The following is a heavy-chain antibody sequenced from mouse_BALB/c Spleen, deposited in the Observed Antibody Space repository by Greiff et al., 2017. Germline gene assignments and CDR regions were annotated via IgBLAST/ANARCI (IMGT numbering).Heavy chain of an antibody. V-gene: IGHV1-69*01. Sequence: QVQLQQPGAELVMPGASVKMSCKASGYTFTDYWMHWVKQRPGQGLEWIGAIDTSDSYTSYNQKFKGKATLTVDKSSSTAYMQLSSPTSEDSAVYYCARGDGYGGFFAYWGQGTLVTVSA. CDR1: GYTFTDYW. D-gene: IGHD2-2*01. J-gene: IGHJ3*01. CDR3: ARGDGYGGFFAY. CDR2: IDTSDSYT.